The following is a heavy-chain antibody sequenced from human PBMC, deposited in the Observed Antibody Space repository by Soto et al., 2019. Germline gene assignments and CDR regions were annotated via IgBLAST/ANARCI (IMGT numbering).Heavy chain of an antibody. J-gene: IGHJ4*02. V-gene: IGHV3-30-3*01. CDR3: ARESSSTVTTGGGGSAKDY. Sequence: QVHLVESGGGVVQPGRSLRLSCAASGLTFSNYAMHWVRQAPGKGLEWVAFISYDGTNRCYPDSVKGQFTISRDNSKNTLYLQMNSLKTEDTAVYYCARESSSTVTTGGGGSAKDYWGQGTLVTVSS. CDR1: GLTFSNYA. D-gene: IGHD4-17*01. CDR2: ISYDGTNR.